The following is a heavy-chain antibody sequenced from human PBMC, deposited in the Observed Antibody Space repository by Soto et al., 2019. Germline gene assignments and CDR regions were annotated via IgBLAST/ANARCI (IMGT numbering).Heavy chain of an antibody. J-gene: IGHJ5*02. V-gene: IGHV4-4*07. CDR1: DDSLSTYY. CDR2: IYASGIT. CDR3: ARSAIPRGGWSRP. D-gene: IGHD6-19*01. Sequence: SETLSLTCNVSDDSLSTYYWSWIRQPAGKGLEWIGRIYASGITNYNPSLKGRVSMSVDTSKKQFSLKMISVTAADTAMYYCARSAIPRGGWSRPWGQGVLVTVSS.